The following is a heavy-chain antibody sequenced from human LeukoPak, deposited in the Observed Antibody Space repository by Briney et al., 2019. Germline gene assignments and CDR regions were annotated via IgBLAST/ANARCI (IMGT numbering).Heavy chain of an antibody. J-gene: IGHJ4*02. CDR1: GFTFSSAW. V-gene: IGHV3-15*01. CDR3: TTVRPGTSGYSY. CDR2: VRSKADGGTT. D-gene: IGHD3-22*01. Sequence: GGSPRLSCAASGFTFSSAWMTWVRQAPGKGLEWVGRVRSKADGGTTDYAAPAKGRFTISRDDSENAVFLQMNSLKTEDTAVYYCTTVRPGTSGYSYWGQGTLVTVSS.